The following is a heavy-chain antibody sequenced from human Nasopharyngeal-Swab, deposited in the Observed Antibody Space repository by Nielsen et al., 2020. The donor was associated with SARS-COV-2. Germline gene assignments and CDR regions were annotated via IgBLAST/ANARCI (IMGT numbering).Heavy chain of an antibody. CDR3: ARDMVRFPGRYYGMDV. CDR2: IKQDGSEK. D-gene: IGHD3-3*01. Sequence: GGSLRLSCAASGFTFSNFAMSWVRQAPGKGLEWVANIKQDGSEKYYVDSVKGRFTISRDNAKNSLYLQMNSLRAEDTAVYYCARDMVRFPGRYYGMDVWGQGTTVTVSS. V-gene: IGHV3-7*01. CDR1: GFTFSNFA. J-gene: IGHJ6*02.